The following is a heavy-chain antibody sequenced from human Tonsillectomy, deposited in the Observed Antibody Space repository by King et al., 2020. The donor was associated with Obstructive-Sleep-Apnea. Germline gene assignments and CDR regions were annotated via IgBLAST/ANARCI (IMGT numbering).Heavy chain of an antibody. D-gene: IGHD4-17*01. V-gene: IGHV3-30*04. Sequence: VQLQESGGGVVQPGRSLRLSCGASGFRFSSYAMHWVRQAPGKGLEWVSLISNDGSNKNYADSVKGRFTISRDNSKNTLSLQMNSLRPDDTAVYYCARVADYGDSSPPPSSWGQGTLVTVSS. CDR1: GFRFSSYA. CDR2: ISNDGSNK. CDR3: ARVADYGDSSPPPSS. J-gene: IGHJ4*02.